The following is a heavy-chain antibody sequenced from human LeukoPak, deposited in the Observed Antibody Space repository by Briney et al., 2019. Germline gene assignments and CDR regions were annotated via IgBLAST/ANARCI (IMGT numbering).Heavy chain of an antibody. CDR3: ARVVVNYYDSSGYGATDY. CDR2: ISSSGSTI. V-gene: IGHV3-48*03. D-gene: IGHD3-22*01. CDR1: GFTFSSYE. J-gene: IGHJ4*02. Sequence: GGSLRLSCAASGFTFSSYEMNWVRQAPGKGLEWVSYISSSGSTIYYADSVKGRFTISRDNAKNSLYLQMNSLRAEDTAVYYCARVVVNYYDSSGYGATDYWGQGTLVTVSS.